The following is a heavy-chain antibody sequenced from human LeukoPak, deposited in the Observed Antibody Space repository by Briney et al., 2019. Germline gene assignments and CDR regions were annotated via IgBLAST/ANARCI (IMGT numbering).Heavy chain of an antibody. V-gene: IGHV4-59*01. CDR3: ARDRELGY. Sequence: PSETLFLTCTVSGDSISIYYWSWVRQPPGKGLEWIEYIYNSGSTNYNPSLKSRVTISVDTSKNQFSLKLTSVTAADTAVYYCARDRELGYWGQGTLVTVSS. D-gene: IGHD3-10*01. CDR1: GDSISIYY. J-gene: IGHJ4*02. CDR2: IYNSGST.